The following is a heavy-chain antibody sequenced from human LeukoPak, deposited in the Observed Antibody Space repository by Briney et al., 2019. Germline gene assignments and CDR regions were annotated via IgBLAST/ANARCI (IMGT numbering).Heavy chain of an antibody. J-gene: IGHJ3*02. CDR2: ISNGGTT. CDR1: GDSISKYY. CDR3: VRLQPNTGEWAFDI. V-gene: IGHV4-59*01. D-gene: IGHD1-1*01. Sequence: PSETLSLTCTVSGDSISKYYWSWIRQPPGEGLEWIGYISNGGTTKYNPPLKSRVTISVDTSNNQLSLRLSSVTAADTAVYHCVRLQPNTGEWAFDIWGQGTMVSVSS.